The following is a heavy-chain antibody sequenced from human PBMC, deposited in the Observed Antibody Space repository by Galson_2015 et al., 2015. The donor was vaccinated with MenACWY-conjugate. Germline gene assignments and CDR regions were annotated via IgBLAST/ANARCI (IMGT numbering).Heavy chain of an antibody. CDR3: ARRSRGSSSWSFDC. CDR2: IYNGGTT. J-gene: IGHJ4*02. Sequence: ETLSLTCAVSGDSISSNNWWRWVRQSPGKGLVWIGQIYNGGTTDYNPSLKSRLTISVDKSKNQFSLKLNSVTAADTAVYYCARRSRGSSSWSFDCWGQGTLVTVSS. V-gene: IGHV4-4*02. CDR1: GDSISSNNW. D-gene: IGHD6-13*01.